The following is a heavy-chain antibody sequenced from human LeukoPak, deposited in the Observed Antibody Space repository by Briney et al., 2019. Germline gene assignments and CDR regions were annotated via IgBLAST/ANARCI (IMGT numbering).Heavy chain of an antibody. CDR1: GFTLSSYG. J-gene: IGHJ3*02. CDR3: AKWGLSGRGIDALDI. V-gene: IGHV3-23*01. CDR2: ISGSGGST. D-gene: IGHD1-14*01. Sequence: GGSLRLSCAASGFTLSSYGMSWVRQAPGKGLEWVSAISGSGGSTYYADSVKGRFTISRDNSKNTLYLQMNSLRAEDTAVYYCAKWGLSGRGIDALDIWGQGTMVTVSS.